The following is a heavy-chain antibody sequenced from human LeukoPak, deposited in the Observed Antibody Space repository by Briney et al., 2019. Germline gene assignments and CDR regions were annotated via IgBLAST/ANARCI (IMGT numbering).Heavy chain of an antibody. J-gene: IGHJ3*02. V-gene: IGHV3-7*01. D-gene: IGHD6-19*01. CDR1: GFTFSSYW. Sequence: QPGGSLRLSCAASGFTFSSYWMSWVRQAPGKGLEWVANIKQDGSEKYYVDSVKGRFTISRDNAKNSLYLQMNSLRAEDTAVYYCARGGSGWYWAFDIWGQGTMVTVSS. CDR3: ARGGSGWYWAFDI. CDR2: IKQDGSEK.